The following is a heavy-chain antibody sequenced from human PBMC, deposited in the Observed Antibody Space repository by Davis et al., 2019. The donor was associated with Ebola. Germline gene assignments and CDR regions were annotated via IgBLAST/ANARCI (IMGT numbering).Heavy chain of an antibody. D-gene: IGHD3-22*01. CDR3: ARAGGIYDSSGSSALKY. Sequence: AASVKVSCKASGGTFSSYAISWVRQAPGQGLEWMGGIIPIFGTANYAQKFQGRVTITADKSTNTAYMELSSLRSEDTAVYYCARAGGIYDSSGSSALKYWGQGTLVTVSS. CDR2: IIPIFGTA. CDR1: GGTFSSYA. J-gene: IGHJ4*02. V-gene: IGHV1-69*06.